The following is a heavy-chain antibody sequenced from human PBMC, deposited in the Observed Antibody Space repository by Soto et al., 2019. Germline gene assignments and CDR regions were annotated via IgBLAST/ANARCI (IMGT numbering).Heavy chain of an antibody. CDR3: ARGGRRYSAYDYGY. Sequence: QVQLQQWGAGLLKPSETLSLTCAVYGGSFSRYHWSWIRQPPGKGLEWIGEMNDKGNINYNPSLKSQVTISLDTSKNQFSLKLTSVTAADTAVYYCARGGRRYSAYDYGYWGQGTPVTVSS. CDR1: GGSFSRYH. D-gene: IGHD5-12*01. CDR2: MNDKGNI. J-gene: IGHJ4*02. V-gene: IGHV4-34*01.